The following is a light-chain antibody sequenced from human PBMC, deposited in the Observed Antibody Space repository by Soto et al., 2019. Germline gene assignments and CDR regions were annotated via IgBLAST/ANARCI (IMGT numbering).Light chain of an antibody. J-gene: IGKJ2*01. CDR2: AST. Sequence: DIQVTQSPSSLSASVGDRVTVTCRTSQSINSYLNWYQQKPGKAPKLLIYASTNLQSVVPARFSGSGFGTYFSLTISSLQPEDFATYYCQQSYSSLYTFGQGTKLEIK. CDR3: QQSYSSLYT. V-gene: IGKV1-39*01. CDR1: QSINSY.